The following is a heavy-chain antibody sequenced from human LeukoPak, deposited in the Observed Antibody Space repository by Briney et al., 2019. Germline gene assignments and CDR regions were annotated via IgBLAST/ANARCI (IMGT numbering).Heavy chain of an antibody. CDR3: ARVWDGYSGEDY. CDR2: ITSSSSTI. D-gene: IGHD4-17*01. CDR1: GLTFSNYN. Sequence: GGSLRLSCAASGLTFSNYNMIWVRQAPGKGLECVSYITSSSSTIHYADSVEGRFTISRDNAKKSLYLQMNSLRAEDTAVYYCARVWDGYSGEDYWGQGTLVTVSS. J-gene: IGHJ4*02. V-gene: IGHV3-48*01.